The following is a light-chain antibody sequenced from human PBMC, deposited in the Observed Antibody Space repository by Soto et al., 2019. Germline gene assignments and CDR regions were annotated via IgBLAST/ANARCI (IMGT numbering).Light chain of an antibody. J-gene: IGKJ1*01. CDR2: AAS. V-gene: IGKV1-12*01. Sequence: DIQMTQSPSSVSASVGDRVTMTCRASQGISSWLVWYQQKPGKAPKLLIYAASSLQSGVPSRFSGSGSGTDFTLTISGLQPEDFAIYYCQQANSFPWTFGQGTKVKIK. CDR3: QQANSFPWT. CDR1: QGISSW.